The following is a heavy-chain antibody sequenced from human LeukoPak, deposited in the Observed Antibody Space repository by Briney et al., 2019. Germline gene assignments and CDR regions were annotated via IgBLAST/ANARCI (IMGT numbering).Heavy chain of an antibody. CDR1: GGTFSSYA. V-gene: IGHV1-2*06. Sequence: GSSVKVSCKASGGTFSSYAISWVRQAPGQGLEWMGRINPNSGGTNYAQKFQGRVTMTRDTSISTAYMELSRLRSDDTAVYYCAREGDYDFWSGYYTGQQWLAHNWFDPWGQGTLVTVSS. J-gene: IGHJ5*02. CDR3: AREGDYDFWSGYYTGQQWLAHNWFDP. D-gene: IGHD3-3*01. CDR2: INPNSGGT.